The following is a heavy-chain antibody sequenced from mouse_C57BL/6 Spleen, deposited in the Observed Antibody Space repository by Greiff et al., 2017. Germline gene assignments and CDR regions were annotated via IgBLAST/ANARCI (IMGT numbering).Heavy chain of an antibody. Sequence: EVMLVESGGGLVKPGGSLKLSCAASGFTFSSYAMSWVRQTPEKRLEWVATISDGGSYTYYPDNVKGRFTISRDNAKNNLYLQMSHLKSEDTAMYYCARLDSSGYYFDYWGQGTTLTVSS. V-gene: IGHV5-4*03. J-gene: IGHJ2*01. CDR2: ISDGGSYT. D-gene: IGHD3-2*02. CDR3: ARLDSSGYYFDY. CDR1: GFTFSSYA.